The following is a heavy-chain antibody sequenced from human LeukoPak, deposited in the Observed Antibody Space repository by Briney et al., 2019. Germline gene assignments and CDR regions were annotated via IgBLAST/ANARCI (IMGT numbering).Heavy chain of an antibody. D-gene: IGHD5-18*01. CDR1: GGTFNSYG. Sequence: GASVKVSCKASGGTFNSYGIIWVRQAPGQGLEWMGGVIPILGTANYAQKFQGRVTITADKSTSTAYMELRSLRSDDTAVYYCARERAAMVDYWGQGTLVTVSS. CDR3: ARERAAMVDY. CDR2: VIPILGTA. J-gene: IGHJ4*02. V-gene: IGHV1-69*10.